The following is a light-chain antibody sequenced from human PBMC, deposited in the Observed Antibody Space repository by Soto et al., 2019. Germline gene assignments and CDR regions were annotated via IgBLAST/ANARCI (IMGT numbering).Light chain of an antibody. CDR1: SSDVGSYNL. Sequence: QSVLSQPASVSGSPGQSITISCTGISSDVGSYNLVSWYQQHPDEAPQLIIYEVSKRPSGVSNRFSGSKSGNTASLTISGLQTEDEADYYCCSYAGRSHYVFGTGTNVTV. CDR2: EVS. V-gene: IGLV2-23*02. CDR3: CSYAGRSHYV. J-gene: IGLJ1*01.